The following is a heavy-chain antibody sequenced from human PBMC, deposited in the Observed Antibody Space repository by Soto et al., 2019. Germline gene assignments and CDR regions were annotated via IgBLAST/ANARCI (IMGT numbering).Heavy chain of an antibody. V-gene: IGHV4-59*01. Sequence: SETLSLTCTVSGGSISSYYWSWIRQPPGKGLEWIGYIYYSGSTNYNPSLKSRVTISVDTSKNQFSLKLSSVTAADTAVYYCARSFYDFWSGYYYYYYYMDVWGKGTTVTVSS. D-gene: IGHD3-3*01. J-gene: IGHJ6*03. CDR1: GGSISSYY. CDR2: IYYSGST. CDR3: ARSFYDFWSGYYYYYYYMDV.